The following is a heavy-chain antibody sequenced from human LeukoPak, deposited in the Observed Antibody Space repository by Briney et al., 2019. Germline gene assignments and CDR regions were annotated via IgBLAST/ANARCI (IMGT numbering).Heavy chain of an antibody. J-gene: IGHJ5*02. CDR3: ATGGSCSGGSCYSGSWFDP. D-gene: IGHD2-15*01. V-gene: IGHV5-10-1*01. Sequence: GESLRISCKGSGYSFTSYWISWVRQMPGKGLEWTGRIDPSDSYTNYSPSFQGHVTISADKSISTAYLQWSSLKASDTAMYYCATGGSCSGGSCYSGSWFDPWGQGTLVTVSS. CDR1: GYSFTSYW. CDR2: IDPSDSYT.